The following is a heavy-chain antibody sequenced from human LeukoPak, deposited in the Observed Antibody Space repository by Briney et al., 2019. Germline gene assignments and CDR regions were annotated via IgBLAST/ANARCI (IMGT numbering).Heavy chain of an antibody. Sequence: SETLSLTCAVYGGSFSGFYWSWLRQPPGQGLEWIGEINHSGSTYYNPSLKSRISMSVDTSGNQFSLRLRSVTAADTAMYYCARGGIIGTTNNWFDPWGQATLVTVSS. CDR3: ARGGIIGTTNNWFDP. D-gene: IGHD1-20*01. V-gene: IGHV4-34*01. J-gene: IGHJ5*02. CDR1: GGSFSGFY. CDR2: INHSGST.